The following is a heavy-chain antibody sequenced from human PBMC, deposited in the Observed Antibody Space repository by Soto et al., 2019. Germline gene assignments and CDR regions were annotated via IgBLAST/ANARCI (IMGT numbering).Heavy chain of an antibody. CDR2: IDPRDSYV. V-gene: IGHV5-10-1*01. D-gene: IGHD2-2*01. J-gene: IGHJ5*02. CDR1: GYTFITFW. CDR3: ARLYCTTSTCDSWFDP. Sequence: PGESLKISCTGFGYTFITFWISWVRQMPGKGLEWMGRIDPRDSYVNYSPSFQGHVTISVDKSISTAYLQWGSLKASDTAMYYCARLYCTTSTCDSWFDPWGQGTLVTVSS.